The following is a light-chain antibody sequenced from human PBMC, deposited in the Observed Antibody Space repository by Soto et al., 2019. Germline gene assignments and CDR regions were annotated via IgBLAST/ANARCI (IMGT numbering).Light chain of an antibody. CDR2: GAS. V-gene: IGKV3-20*01. J-gene: IGKJ5*01. CDR3: QQYGSSPLIS. Sequence: VLTQSPGTLSLAPGESATLSCSASQTVSITYLTWYQQKPGQAPRLXIFGASKRATGIPDRFSGSGSGRDFTLPISGLEPEDFAVYYCQQYGSSPLISFGQGTRLEIK. CDR1: QTVSITY.